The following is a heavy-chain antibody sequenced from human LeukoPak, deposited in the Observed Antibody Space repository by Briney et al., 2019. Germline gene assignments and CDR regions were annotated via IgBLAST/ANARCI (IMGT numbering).Heavy chain of an antibody. CDR1: GYSISSGYY. J-gene: IGHJ3*02. Sequence: SETLSLTCTVSGYSISSGYYWGWIQQPPGKGLEWMGTIYHSGSTYYNPSLKSRVTISVDTSKNQFSLKLSSVTAADTAVYYCAKTVTVTTSAFDIWGQGTMVTVSS. CDR2: IYHSGST. V-gene: IGHV4-38-2*02. CDR3: AKTVTVTTSAFDI. D-gene: IGHD4-17*01.